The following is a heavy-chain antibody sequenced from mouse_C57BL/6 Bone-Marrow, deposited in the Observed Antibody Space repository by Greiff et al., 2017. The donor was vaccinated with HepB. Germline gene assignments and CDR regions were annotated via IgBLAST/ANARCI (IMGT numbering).Heavy chain of an antibody. CDR1: GYAFSSSW. D-gene: IGHD1-1*01. Sequence: VQLQQSGPELVKPGASVKISCKASGYAFSSSWMNWVKQRPGKGLEWIGRIYPGDGDTNYNGKFKGKATLTADKSSSTAYMQLSSLTSEDSAVYFCAREGLLGFAYWGQGNLVTVSA. J-gene: IGHJ3*01. CDR2: IYPGDGDT. V-gene: IGHV1-82*01. CDR3: AREGLLGFAY.